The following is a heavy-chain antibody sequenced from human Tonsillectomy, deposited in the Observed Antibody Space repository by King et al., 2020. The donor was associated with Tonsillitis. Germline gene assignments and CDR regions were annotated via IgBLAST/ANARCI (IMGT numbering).Heavy chain of an antibody. CDR2: ITTTSNYI. CDR3: ARDRVGGYAAHDCGMDV. V-gene: IGHV3-21*01. J-gene: IGHJ6*02. Sequence: DVQLVESGGGLVKPGGSLRLSCAASGFTFNSYSMNWVRQAPGKGLEWVSSITTTSNYIYYTDSVKGRFTISRDNAKNSLSLQMNSLRAEDTAVYYCARDRVGGYAAHDCGMDVWGQGTTVTVSS. D-gene: IGHD5-12*01. CDR1: GFTFNSYS.